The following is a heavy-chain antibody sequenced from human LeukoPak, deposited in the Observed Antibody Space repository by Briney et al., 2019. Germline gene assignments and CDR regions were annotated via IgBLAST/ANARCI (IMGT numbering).Heavy chain of an antibody. J-gene: IGHJ3*02. CDR2: IYRSGRT. D-gene: IGHD5-12*01. CDR3: ASCNSGYASISKHGDAFDI. CDR1: GFTVSSDY. V-gene: IGHV3-53*01. Sequence: PGGSLRLSCAVSGFTVSSDYMGWVRQAPGKGLEWISVIYRSGRTYYADSVEGRFTISRDNSKNSLYLQMNSLRAEDTAVYYCASCNSGYASISKHGDAFDIWGQGTMVTVSS.